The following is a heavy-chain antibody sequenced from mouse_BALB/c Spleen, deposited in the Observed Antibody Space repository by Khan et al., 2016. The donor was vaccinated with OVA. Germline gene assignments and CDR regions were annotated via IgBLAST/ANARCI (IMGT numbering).Heavy chain of an antibody. V-gene: IGHV3-2*02. D-gene: IGHD1-1*01. Sequence: EVQLVESGPGLVKPSQSLSLTCTASGYSITSDYAWNLIRQFPGNKLEWMGFITYSGNTNYNQSLKSRISITRDTSKNQFFLQLNSVTTEDTATYFCARVYGGDFDYWGQGTMLTVSA. J-gene: IGHJ3*01. CDR3: ARVYGGDFDY. CDR1: GYSITSDYA. CDR2: ITYSGNT.